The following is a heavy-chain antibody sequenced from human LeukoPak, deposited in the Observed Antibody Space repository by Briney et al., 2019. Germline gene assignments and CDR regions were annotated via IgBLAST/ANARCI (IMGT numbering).Heavy chain of an antibody. J-gene: IGHJ2*01. D-gene: IGHD4-17*01. V-gene: IGHV3-23*01. Sequence: GGSLRLSCAASGFTFSSYAMSWVRQAPGKGLEWVSAISGSGVSTYYADSVKGWFTISRDNSKNTLFLQMNSLRAEDTAVYYCAKEDYGDIYWYFDLWGRGTLVTVSS. CDR3: AKEDYGDIYWYFDL. CDR1: GFTFSSYA. CDR2: ISGSGVST.